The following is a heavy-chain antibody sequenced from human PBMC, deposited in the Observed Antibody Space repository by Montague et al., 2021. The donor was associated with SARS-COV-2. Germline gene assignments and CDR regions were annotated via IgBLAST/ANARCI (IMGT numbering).Heavy chain of an antibody. J-gene: IGHJ3*02. CDR3: ARGRGVITFGGVIGYDAFDI. Sequence: SLRLSCAASGFTFSSYAMHWVRQAPGKGLEWVAVISYDGSNKYYADSVKGRFTTSRDNSKNTLYLQMNSLRAEDTAVYYCARGRGVITFGGVIGYDAFDIWGQGTMVTVSS. D-gene: IGHD3-16*02. V-gene: IGHV3-30-3*01. CDR2: ISYDGSNK. CDR1: GFTFSSYA.